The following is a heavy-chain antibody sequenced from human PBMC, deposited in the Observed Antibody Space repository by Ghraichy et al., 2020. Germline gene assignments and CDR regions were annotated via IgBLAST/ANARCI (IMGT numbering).Heavy chain of an antibody. CDR1: GYTFTNYD. CDR3: ARGPGYNNGWADY. D-gene: IGHD6-19*01. J-gene: IGHJ4*02. V-gene: IGHV1-8*01. Sequence: ASVKVSCEASGYTFTNYDINWVRQATGQGLEWMGWMNPNSGNTGYAQKFQGRVTMTRSTSKSTAYMELSSPRSEDTAVYYCARGPGYNNGWADYWGQGTQVTVSS. CDR2: MNPNSGNT.